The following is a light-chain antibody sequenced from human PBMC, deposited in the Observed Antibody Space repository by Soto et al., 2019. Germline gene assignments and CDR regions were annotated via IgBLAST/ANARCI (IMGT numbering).Light chain of an antibody. Sequence: EIVLTQSPGTLSLSPGERATLSCRASQSVSSSSLAWYQQKPGQAPRLLIYDASSRATGIPDRFSGSGSGTDSELTISRPEPEDFAVFYCQQYGSSPYTFGQGTKLEIK. J-gene: IGKJ2*01. CDR3: QQYGSSPYT. CDR2: DAS. CDR1: QSVSSSS. V-gene: IGKV3-20*01.